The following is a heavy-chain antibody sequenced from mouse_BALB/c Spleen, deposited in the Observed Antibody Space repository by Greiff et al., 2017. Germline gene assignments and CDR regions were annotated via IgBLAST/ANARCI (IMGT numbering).Heavy chain of an antibody. J-gene: IGHJ4*01. Sequence: QVQLQQSGAELVRPGVSVKISCKGSGYTFTDYAMHWVKQSHAKSLEWIGVISTYYGDASYNQKFKGKATMTVDKSSSTAYMELARLTSEDSAIYYCARGGWLLRVWYAMDYWGQGTSVTVSS. V-gene: IGHV1S137*01. CDR2: ISTYYGDA. D-gene: IGHD2-3*01. CDR3: ARGGWLLRVWYAMDY. CDR1: GYTFTDYA.